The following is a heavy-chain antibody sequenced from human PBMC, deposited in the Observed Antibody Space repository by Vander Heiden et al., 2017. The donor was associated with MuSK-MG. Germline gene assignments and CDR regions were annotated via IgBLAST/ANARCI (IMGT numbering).Heavy chain of an antibody. CDR2: IYYSGST. J-gene: IGHJ4*02. D-gene: IGHD6-13*01. CDR3: ARTIAAAASGKIGGYYFDY. V-gene: IGHV4-39*01. Sequence: QLQLQESGPGLVKPSETLSLTCTVSGGSISSSSYYWGWIRQPPGKGLEWIGSIYYSGSTYYNPSLKRRVTISVDTSKNQFSLKLSSVTAADTAVYYCARTIAAAASGKIGGYYFDYWVQGTLVTVYS. CDR1: GGSISSSSYY.